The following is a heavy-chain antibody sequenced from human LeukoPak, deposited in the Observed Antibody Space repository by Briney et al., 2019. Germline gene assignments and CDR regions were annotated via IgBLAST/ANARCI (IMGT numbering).Heavy chain of an antibody. CDR2: IYYSGST. V-gene: IGHV4-61*01. Sequence: SQTLSLTCTVSGGSISSGSYYWSWIRQPPGKGLEWIGYIYYSGSTNYNPSLKSRVTISVDTSKNQFSLKLSSVTAADTAVYYCARVSKLRYFDYWGQGTLVTVSS. D-gene: IGHD1-26*01. CDR3: ARVSKLRYFDY. J-gene: IGHJ4*02. CDR1: GGSISSGSYY.